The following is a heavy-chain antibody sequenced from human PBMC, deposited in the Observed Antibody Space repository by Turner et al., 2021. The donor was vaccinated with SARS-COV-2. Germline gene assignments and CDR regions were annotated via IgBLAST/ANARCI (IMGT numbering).Heavy chain of an antibody. CDR1: GGSFTAYY. D-gene: IGHD3-10*01. Sequence: QVQLQQWGAGLLKPSETLSLTCAVYGGSFTAYYWTWIRQPPGKDLEWIGEIKHTGNTNYNPSLKSRFTISVDTSNYQFSLNLRSVTAADTAVYYCARGDYNNYYARWFYPWGQGTLVTVSS. CDR3: ARGDYNNYYARWFYP. J-gene: IGHJ5*02. V-gene: IGHV4-34*01. CDR2: IKHTGNT.